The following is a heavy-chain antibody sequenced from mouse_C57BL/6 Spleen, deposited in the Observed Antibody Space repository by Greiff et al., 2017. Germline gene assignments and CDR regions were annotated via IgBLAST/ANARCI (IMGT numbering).Heavy chain of an antibody. CDR3: ASSRDYGSSPPFDY. J-gene: IGHJ2*01. D-gene: IGHD1-1*01. V-gene: IGHV1-52*01. Sequence: QVQLQQPGAELVRPGSSVKLSCKASGYTFTSYWMHWVQQRPIQGLEWIGNIDPSDSETHYNQKFKDKATLTVDKSSSTAYMQLSSRTSEDSAVYCCASSRDYGSSPPFDYWGQGTTVTVSS. CDR2: IDPSDSET. CDR1: GYTFTSYW.